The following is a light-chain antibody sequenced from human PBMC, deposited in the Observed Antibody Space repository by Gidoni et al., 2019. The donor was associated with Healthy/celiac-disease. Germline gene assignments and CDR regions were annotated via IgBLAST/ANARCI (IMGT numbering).Light chain of an antibody. Sequence: SYELTQPPSVSVSPGKTARITCSGDAVPKQYAYWYQQKPGQAPVLVIYKDSERPSGIPERFSGSSSGTTVTLTISGVQAEDEADYYCQSADSSGTHVVFGGGTKLTVL. CDR3: QSADSSGTHVV. CDR2: KDS. CDR1: AVPKQY. V-gene: IGLV3-25*03. J-gene: IGLJ2*01.